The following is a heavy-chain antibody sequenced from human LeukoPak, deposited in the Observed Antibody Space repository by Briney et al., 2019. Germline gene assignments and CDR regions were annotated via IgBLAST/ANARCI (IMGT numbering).Heavy chain of an antibody. CDR3: AKGEGEYQLPPAAFDI. D-gene: IGHD2-2*01. V-gene: IGHV3-23*01. J-gene: IGHJ3*02. CDR1: GFTFSSYA. Sequence: QPGGSLRLSCAASGFTFSSYAMSWVRQAPGKGLEWVSAISGSGGSTYYADSVKGRFTISRDNSKNTLYLQMNSLRAEDTAVCYCAKGEGEYQLPPAAFDIWGQGTMVTVSS. CDR2: ISGSGGST.